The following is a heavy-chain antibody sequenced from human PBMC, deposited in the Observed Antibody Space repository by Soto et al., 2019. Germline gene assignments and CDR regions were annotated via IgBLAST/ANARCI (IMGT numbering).Heavy chain of an antibody. CDR2: VYYTEST. J-gene: IGHJ4*02. CDR1: GGSISGSY. Sequence: SETLSLTCSVSGGSISGSYWSWIRQTPGKGLEWLGYVYYTESTNYSPSLRSRVSISVDTSKNEFSLRLSSVTAADTAVYFCARSVAVPGAHIDYWGQGTQVAVAS. CDR3: ARSVAVPGAHIDY. V-gene: IGHV4-59*01. D-gene: IGHD6-19*01.